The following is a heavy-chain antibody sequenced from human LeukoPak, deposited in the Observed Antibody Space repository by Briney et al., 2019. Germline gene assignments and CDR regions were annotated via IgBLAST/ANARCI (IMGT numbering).Heavy chain of an antibody. Sequence: SETLSLTCTVSGGSISSYYWSWIRQPPGKGLEWIGYIYYSGSTNYNPSLKSRVTISVDTSKNQFSLKLSSVTAADTAVYYCAREQSCSGGSCYSAYFDYWGQGTLVTVSS. V-gene: IGHV4-59*01. CDR2: IYYSGST. CDR1: GGSISSYY. J-gene: IGHJ4*02. D-gene: IGHD2-15*01. CDR3: AREQSCSGGSCYSAYFDY.